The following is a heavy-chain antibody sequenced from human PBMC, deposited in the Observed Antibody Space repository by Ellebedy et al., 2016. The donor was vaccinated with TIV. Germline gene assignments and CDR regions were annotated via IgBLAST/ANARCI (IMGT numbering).Heavy chain of an antibody. J-gene: IGHJ6*02. D-gene: IGHD3-10*01. CDR1: GGSLSNYY. CDR3: ARQMLRVRLGVDV. CDR2: IHYGGST. V-gene: IGHV4-59*08. Sequence: PSETLSLTCTVSGGSLSNYYWSWLRQPPGKGLEWIGFIHYGGSTKYSPSLENRVTISVDASKNNFSLRLTSVTAADTAVYYCARQMLRVRLGVDVWGRGTTVTVSS.